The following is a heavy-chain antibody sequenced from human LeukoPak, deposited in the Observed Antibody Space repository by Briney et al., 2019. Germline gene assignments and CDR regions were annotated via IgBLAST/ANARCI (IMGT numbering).Heavy chain of an antibody. V-gene: IGHV1-2*02. J-gene: IGHJ3*02. CDR3: ACLSGLSDAFDI. CDR2: INPNSGGT. CDR1: GYTFTDYY. D-gene: IGHD2/OR15-2a*01. Sequence: GASVKVSCKASGYTFTDYYMHWVRQAPGQGLEWLGWINPNSGGTNYAQKFQGRVTMTRDTSISTAYMELSSLRSDDAAVYSCACLSGLSDAFDIWGQGTMVTVSS.